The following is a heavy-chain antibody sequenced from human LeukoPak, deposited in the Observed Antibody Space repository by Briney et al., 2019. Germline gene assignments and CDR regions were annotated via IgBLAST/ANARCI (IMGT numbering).Heavy chain of an antibody. CDR1: GFSFSDYG. Sequence: GGSLRLSCGASGFSFSDYGMHWVRQAPGKGLEWVAIIAYDGSNKYYADSVKGRFTISRDNSKNTLYLQMNSLRAEDTAVYYCAREGLKDFDYWGQGTLVTVSS. CDR2: IAYDGSNK. CDR3: AREGLKDFDY. V-gene: IGHV3-30*19. J-gene: IGHJ4*02.